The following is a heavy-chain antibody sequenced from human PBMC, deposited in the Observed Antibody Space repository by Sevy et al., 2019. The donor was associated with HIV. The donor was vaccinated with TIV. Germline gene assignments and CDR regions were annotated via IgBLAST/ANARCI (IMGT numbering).Heavy chain of an antibody. CDR1: GGTFSSYA. D-gene: IGHD5-12*01. J-gene: IGHJ6*03. Sequence: ASVKVSCKASGGTFSSYAISWVRQAPGQGLEWMGGIIPIFGTANYAQKFQGRVTITAEECTSTAYMELSSLSSEDTAVYYCARAGGYERHYCYYDMDVWGKGTTVTVSS. CDR3: ARAGGYERHYCYYDMDV. V-gene: IGHV1-69*13. CDR2: IIPIFGTA.